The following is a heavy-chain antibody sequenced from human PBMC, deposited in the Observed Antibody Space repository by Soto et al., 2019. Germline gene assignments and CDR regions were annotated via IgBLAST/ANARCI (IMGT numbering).Heavy chain of an antibody. Sequence: EVQLVESGGGLVKPGGSLRLSCAASGFTFSSYSMRWVRQAPGKGLEWVSSISISSTYIYYADSVKGRFIISRDNAKNSLYLQMNSLRADDTAVYYCARGSVAGLFDYWGQGTLVTFSS. CDR2: ISISSTYI. CDR3: ARGSVAGLFDY. CDR1: GFTFSSYS. D-gene: IGHD6-19*01. V-gene: IGHV3-21*01. J-gene: IGHJ4*02.